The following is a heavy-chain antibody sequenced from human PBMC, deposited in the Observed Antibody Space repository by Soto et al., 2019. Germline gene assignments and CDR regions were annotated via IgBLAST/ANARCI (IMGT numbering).Heavy chain of an antibody. CDR3: ARDKGEMATLGGAFDI. J-gene: IGHJ3*02. V-gene: IGHV3-20*04. CDR1: GFTFDDYG. D-gene: IGHD5-12*01. Sequence: GGSLRLSCAASGFTFDDYGMSWVRQAPGKGLEWVSGINWNGGSTGYADSVKGRFTISRDNAKNSLYLQMNSLRAEDTALYYCARDKGEMATLGGAFDIWGQGTMVTVSS. CDR2: INWNGGST.